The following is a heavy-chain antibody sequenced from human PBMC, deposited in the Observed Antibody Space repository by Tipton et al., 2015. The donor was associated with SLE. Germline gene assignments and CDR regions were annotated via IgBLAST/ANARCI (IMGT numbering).Heavy chain of an antibody. Sequence: QSGPEVKTPGASVKVSCKASGYTFTTYYIHWVRQAPGQGLEWMGIFDPSGGSANYAQRFQGRLTMTGDTSTGTVYMELSSLRSEDTAVYYCARPSDYSDLRHWGQGTLVTVSS. CDR1: GYTFTTYY. V-gene: IGHV1-46*01. CDR2: FDPSGGSA. CDR3: ARPSDYSDLRH. D-gene: IGHD4-17*01. J-gene: IGHJ4*02.